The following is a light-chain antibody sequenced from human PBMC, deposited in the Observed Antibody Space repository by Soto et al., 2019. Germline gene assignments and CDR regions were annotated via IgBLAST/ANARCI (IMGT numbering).Light chain of an antibody. V-gene: IGLV1-40*01. Sequence: QSVLAQPPSVPGAPGQRVTISCTGSNSNIGAGFHVHWYQQLPGAAPKLLINVHSNRPSGVPDRFSGSTSASSASLAITGLQADDEAFYFCHSFDSSLNSYVFXTGTKVTVL. CDR3: HSFDSSLNSYV. CDR1: NSNIGAGFH. J-gene: IGLJ1*01. CDR2: VHS.